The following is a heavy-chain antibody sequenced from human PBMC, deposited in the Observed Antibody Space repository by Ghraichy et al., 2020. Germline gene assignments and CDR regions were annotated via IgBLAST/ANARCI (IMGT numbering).Heavy chain of an antibody. Sequence: GGSLRLSCTPSGFTFSYFDMNWVRQAPGKGLEWVSYISGSGSTIYYADSVKGRFTISRDNAKNLLFLQMNSLRAEDTAVYYCARVASEFGSGSYAFGYWGQGTLVTVSS. CDR2: ISGSGSTI. V-gene: IGHV3-48*03. J-gene: IGHJ4*02. CDR1: GFTFSYFD. CDR3: ARVASEFGSGSYAFGY. D-gene: IGHD3-10*01.